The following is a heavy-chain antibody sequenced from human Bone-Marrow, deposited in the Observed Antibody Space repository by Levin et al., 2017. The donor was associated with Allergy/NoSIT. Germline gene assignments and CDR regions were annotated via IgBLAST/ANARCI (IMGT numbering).Heavy chain of an antibody. CDR2: IYHNGAT. Sequence: SETLSLTCAVSGGSISSDGYSWSWIRQPPGKGLEWIGYIYHNGATHYNPSLKGRVVMSVDKSKNYFALRVRAVTAADAAVYYCARGALNWNDHPRLFDYWGQGALVTISS. V-gene: IGHV4-30-2*01. CDR1: GGSISSDGYS. J-gene: IGHJ4*02. CDR3: ARGALNWNDHPRLFDY. D-gene: IGHD1-1*01.